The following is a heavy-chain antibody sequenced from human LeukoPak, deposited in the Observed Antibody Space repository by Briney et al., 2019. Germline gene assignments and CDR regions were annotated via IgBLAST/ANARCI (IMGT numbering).Heavy chain of an antibody. D-gene: IGHD3-22*01. Sequence: GGSLRLSCAVSGITLSNYGMSWVRQAPGKGLEWVAGISGSGGLTNYADSVKGRFTISRDNPKNTMYLQMNGLRADDTAVYFCAKRGVVIRVILVGFHKAAYYFDSWGQGALVTVSS. CDR3: AKRGVVIRVILVGFHKAAYYFDS. CDR2: ISGSGGLT. J-gene: IGHJ4*02. CDR1: GITLSNYG. V-gene: IGHV3-23*01.